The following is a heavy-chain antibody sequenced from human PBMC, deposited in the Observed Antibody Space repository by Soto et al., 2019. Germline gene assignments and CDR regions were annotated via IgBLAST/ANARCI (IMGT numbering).Heavy chain of an antibody. D-gene: IGHD3-3*01. CDR1: GYTFTSYG. V-gene: IGHV1-18*01. J-gene: IGHJ6*02. Sequence: QVQLVQSGAEVKKPGASVKVSCKASGYTFTSYGISWVRQAPGQGLEWMGWISADNGNTNYAQKLQCRVTMTTDTSASTAYVELTSLGSDDTAVYYCARDDVFLGFLEWKIFKDYYYYGMDVWGQGTTVTVSS. CDR3: ARDDVFLGFLEWKIFKDYYYYGMDV. CDR2: ISADNGNT.